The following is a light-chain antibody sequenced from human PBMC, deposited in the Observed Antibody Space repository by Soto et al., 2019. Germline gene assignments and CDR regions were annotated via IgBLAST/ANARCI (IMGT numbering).Light chain of an antibody. CDR2: GNS. J-gene: IGLJ2*01. CDR1: TSNIGAGYD. Sequence: QSVLAQPPSVSGAPGQRVTISCTGSTSNIGAGYDVHWYQHLPGTAPKLLIYGNSNRPSGVPDRFSGSQPGTSASLVITGLQTEDEADYYCQTYDSNLNVVFGGGTKLTVL. V-gene: IGLV1-40*01. CDR3: QTYDSNLNVV.